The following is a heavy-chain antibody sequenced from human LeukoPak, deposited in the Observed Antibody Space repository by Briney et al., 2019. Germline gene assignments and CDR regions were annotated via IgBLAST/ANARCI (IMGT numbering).Heavy chain of an antibody. D-gene: IGHD4-17*01. J-gene: IGHJ4*02. CDR2: IHYRGST. V-gene: IGHV4-59*01. CDR3: ARGFAYGDTGSFDY. CDR1: GGSLSSYY. Sequence: PSETLSLACTVSGGSLSSYYWSWIRQPPGKGLEWIGYIHYRGSTTYNPSLKSRATISVDTSKNQFSLKLSSVTAADTAVYYCARGFAYGDTGSFDYWGQGTLVTVSS.